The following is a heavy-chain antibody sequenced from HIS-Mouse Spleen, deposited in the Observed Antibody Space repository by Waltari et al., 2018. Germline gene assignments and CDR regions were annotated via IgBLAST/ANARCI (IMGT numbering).Heavy chain of an antibody. V-gene: IGHV3-30-3*01. CDR1: CVTFSSYA. CDR2: ISYDGSNK. Sequence: QVQLVESGGGVVQPGRSLRRSCEASCVTFSSYALHWVSQAPGKGLEWVAVISYDGSNKYYADSVKGRFTISRDNSKNTLYLQMNSLRAEDTAVYYCARVNGIAVAGTDAFDIWGQGTMVTVSS. CDR3: ARVNGIAVAGTDAFDI. J-gene: IGHJ3*02. D-gene: IGHD6-19*01.